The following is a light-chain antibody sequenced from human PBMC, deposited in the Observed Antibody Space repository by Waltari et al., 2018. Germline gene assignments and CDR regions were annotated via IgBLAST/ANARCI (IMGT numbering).Light chain of an antibody. Sequence: EIVLTQSPGTLSLSPGERATLSCRASQSVSNNYLAWYQQIPGQAPSLLIYGASNRATGIPDWFSGSGFGTDFTLTINRLEPEDFAVNYCQQYGSSNTFGGGTKVEIK. CDR2: GAS. CDR1: QSVSNNY. V-gene: IGKV3-20*01. CDR3: QQYGSSNT. J-gene: IGKJ4*01.